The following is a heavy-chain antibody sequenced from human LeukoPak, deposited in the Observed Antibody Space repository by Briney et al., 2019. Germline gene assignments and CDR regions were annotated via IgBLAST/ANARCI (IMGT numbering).Heavy chain of an antibody. D-gene: IGHD3-22*01. CDR2: IYYSGST. CDR3: ARHGGSSGFFDY. CDR1: GGSISSSSYY. V-gene: IGHV4-39*01. Sequence: SETLSLTCTVSGGSISSSSYYWGWIRQPPGKGLEWIGSIYYSGSTYYNPSLKRRVTISVDTSKNQFSLKLSSVTAADTAVYYCARHGGSSGFFDYWGQGTLVTVSS. J-gene: IGHJ4*02.